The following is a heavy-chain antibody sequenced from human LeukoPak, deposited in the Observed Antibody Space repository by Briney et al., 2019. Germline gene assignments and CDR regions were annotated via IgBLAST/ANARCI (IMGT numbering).Heavy chain of an antibody. CDR3: ASSRDLYHDAFTSYWYFDV. D-gene: IGHD3-3*01. J-gene: IGHJ2*01. CDR1: GASFSAYY. CDR2: INDTGHA. Sequence: PSETLSLTCAAYGASFSAYYWSWIRQAPGKGLQWIGEINDTGHARYNASLKSRVTMSVDTFKIQFSLKLKSVTAADTAVYYCASSRDLYHDAFTSYWYFDVWGRGSLVTVSS. V-gene: IGHV4-34*01.